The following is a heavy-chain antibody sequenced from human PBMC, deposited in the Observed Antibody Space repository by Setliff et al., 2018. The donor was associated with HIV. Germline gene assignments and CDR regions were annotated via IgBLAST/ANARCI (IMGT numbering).Heavy chain of an antibody. V-gene: IGHV3-30*02. D-gene: IGHD3-16*01. CDR1: AFIFTTYG. J-gene: IGHJ4*02. CDR3: AKDMNYNNDYPGVLGS. Sequence: GGSLRLSCAASAFIFTTYGMHWVRQAPGKGLEWIAFIRYDGNDKYYADSVKGRFTISRDNSKNTLYLEMTSLRVEDTAVYHCAKDMNYNNDYPGVLGSWGRGTLVTVSS. CDR2: IRYDGNDK.